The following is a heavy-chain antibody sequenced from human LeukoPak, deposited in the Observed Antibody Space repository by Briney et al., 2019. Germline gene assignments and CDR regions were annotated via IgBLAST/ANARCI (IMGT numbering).Heavy chain of an antibody. Sequence: GGSLRLSCTASGFTFGDYAMSWVRQAPGKGLEWVGFIRSKAYGGTTEYAASVKGRFTISRDDSKSVAYLQMNSLKTEDTAVYYCTRGMGVYWGQGTLVTVSS. J-gene: IGHJ4*02. CDR1: GFTFGDYA. CDR3: TRGMGVY. D-gene: IGHD3-16*01. V-gene: IGHV3-49*04. CDR2: IRSKAYGGTT.